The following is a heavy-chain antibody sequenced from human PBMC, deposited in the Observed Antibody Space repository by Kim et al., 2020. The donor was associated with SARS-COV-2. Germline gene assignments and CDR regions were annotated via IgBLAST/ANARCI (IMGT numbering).Heavy chain of an antibody. J-gene: IGHJ4*02. CDR3: ARDITMVRGAWDY. Sequence: YNPSLKSRVTISVDKSKNQFSLKLSSVTAADTAVYYCARDITMVRGAWDYWGQGTLVTVSS. V-gene: IGHV4-4*02. D-gene: IGHD3-10*01.